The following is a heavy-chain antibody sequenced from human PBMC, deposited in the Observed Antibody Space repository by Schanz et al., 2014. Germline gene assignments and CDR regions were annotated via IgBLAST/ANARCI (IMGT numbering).Heavy chain of an antibody. CDR2: FT. CDR1: GYSFSAYY. Sequence: QVQLVQSGAELKNPGASVKVSCKASGYSFSAYYIHWMRQAPGQGLEWLGRFTHISQKFQGRVTMTRDTSSTTAYMELSRLSSDDTAVYYCAKELYGEPTDYWGQGTLVTVSS. CDR3: AKELYGEPTDY. V-gene: IGHV1-2*06. J-gene: IGHJ4*02. D-gene: IGHD1-26*01.